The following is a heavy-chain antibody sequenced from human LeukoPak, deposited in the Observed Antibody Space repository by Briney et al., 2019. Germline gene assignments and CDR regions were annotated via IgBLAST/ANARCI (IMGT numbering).Heavy chain of an antibody. CDR3: ARGSITVVPAFDI. Sequence: PSETLSLTCTVSGGSISTYYWSWIRQPPGKGLEWIACIYYSGSTVYNPSLRSRGTISVDTSKNQFSLKLTSVTAADTAVYYCARGSITVVPAFDIWGQGTTVTVSS. J-gene: IGHJ3*02. CDR2: IYYSGST. CDR1: GGSISTYY. D-gene: IGHD4-23*01. V-gene: IGHV4-59*12.